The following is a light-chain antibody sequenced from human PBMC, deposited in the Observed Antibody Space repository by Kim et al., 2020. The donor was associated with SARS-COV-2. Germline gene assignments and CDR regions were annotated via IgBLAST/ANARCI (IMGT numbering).Light chain of an antibody. CDR3: QQYGSSPLIT. Sequence: ELVLTQSPGTLSLSPGDRASLSCRASQNVANNYLAWYQQKAGQAPRLLIYGASNRATGIPDRFSGSGSGTDFTLTISRLEPEDFAVYYCQQYGSSPLITFGQGTRLEIK. V-gene: IGKV3-20*01. J-gene: IGKJ5*01. CDR2: GAS. CDR1: QNVANNY.